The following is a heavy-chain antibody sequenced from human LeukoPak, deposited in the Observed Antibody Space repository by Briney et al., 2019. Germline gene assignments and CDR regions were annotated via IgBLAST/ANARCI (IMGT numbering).Heavy chain of an antibody. CDR1: GYTFTGYY. CDR2: INPNSGGT. Sequence: ASVKVSCKASGYTFTGYYMHWVRQAPGQGLEWMGWINPNSGGTNYAQKFQGRVTMTRDPYISTAYMELSRLRSDDTAVYYCARAVMVRGVIQEYLSWFDPWGQGTLVTVSS. CDR3: ARAVMVRGVIQEYLSWFDP. D-gene: IGHD3-10*01. V-gene: IGHV1-2*02. J-gene: IGHJ5*02.